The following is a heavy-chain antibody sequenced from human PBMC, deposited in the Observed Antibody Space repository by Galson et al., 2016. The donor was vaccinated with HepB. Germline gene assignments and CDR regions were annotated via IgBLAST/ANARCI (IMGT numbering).Heavy chain of an antibody. Sequence: SLRLSCAASGFTFSNYAMRWVRQAPGRGVEWVSTISDNSDRTYYADSAKGRFTISRDNSKNTLYLQRNSLRAEDTAVYYCAKDWYCSAVLWGQGTLVTVSS. CDR1: GFTFSNYA. J-gene: IGHJ4*02. V-gene: IGHV3-23*01. D-gene: IGHD2-15*01. CDR3: AKDWYCSAVL. CDR2: ISDNSDRT.